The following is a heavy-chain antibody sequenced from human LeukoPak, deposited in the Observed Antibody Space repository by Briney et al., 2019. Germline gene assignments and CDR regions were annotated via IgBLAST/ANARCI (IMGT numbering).Heavy chain of an antibody. V-gene: IGHV3-21*01. D-gene: IGHD6-19*01. CDR1: GFTFSSYS. Sequence: GGSLRLSCAASGFTFSSYSKNWVRQAPGKGLEWVSSISSSSSYIYYADSVKGRFTISRDNAKNSLYLQMNSLRAEDTAVYYCARGLAGMIAFDIWGQGTMVTVSS. J-gene: IGHJ3*02. CDR2: ISSSSSYI. CDR3: ARGLAGMIAFDI.